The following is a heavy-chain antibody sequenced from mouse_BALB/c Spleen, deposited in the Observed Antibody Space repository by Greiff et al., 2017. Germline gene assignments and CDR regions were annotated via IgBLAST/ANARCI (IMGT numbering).Heavy chain of an antibody. CDR1: GYSITSGYS. D-gene: IGHD1-1*01. V-gene: IGHV3-1*02. CDR3: ARFIYYYGSPYYFDY. J-gene: IGHJ2*01. CDR2: IHYSGST. Sequence: EVKLQESGPDLVKPSQSLSLTCTVTGYSITSGYSWHWIRQFPGNKLEWMGYIHYSGSTNYNPSLKSRISITRDTSKNQFFLQLNSVTTEDTATYYCARFIYYYGSPYYFDYWGQGTTLTVSS.